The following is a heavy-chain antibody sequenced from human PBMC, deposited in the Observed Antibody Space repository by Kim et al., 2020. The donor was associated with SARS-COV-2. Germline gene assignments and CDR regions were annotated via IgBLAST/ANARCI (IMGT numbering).Heavy chain of an antibody. CDR3: ARDWRAENPYNWNYAPYFDY. J-gene: IGHJ4*02. D-gene: IGHD1-7*01. CDR1: GGTFSSYA. V-gene: IGHV1-69*13. CDR2: IIPIFGTA. Sequence: SVKVSCKASGGTFSSYAISWVRQAPGQGLEWMGGIIPIFGTANYAQKFQGRVTITADESTSTAYMELSSLRSEDTAVYYCARDWRAENPYNWNYAPYFDYWGQGTLVTVSS.